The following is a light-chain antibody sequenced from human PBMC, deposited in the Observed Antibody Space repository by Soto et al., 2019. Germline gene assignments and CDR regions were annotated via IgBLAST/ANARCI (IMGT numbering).Light chain of an antibody. CDR1: QSVSSSY. Sequence: IVLTQSPGTLSLSPWERATLSCRASQSVSSSYLAWYQQKPGQAPRLLIYGASSRATGIPDRFSGSGSGTDFTLTISRLEPEDFAVYYCQQYGSYRTFGQGTKVDIK. CDR2: GAS. J-gene: IGKJ1*01. CDR3: QQYGSYRT. V-gene: IGKV3-20*01.